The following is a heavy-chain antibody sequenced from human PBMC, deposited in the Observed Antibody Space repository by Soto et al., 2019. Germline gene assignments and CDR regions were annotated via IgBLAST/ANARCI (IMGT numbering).Heavy chain of an antibody. CDR3: ARLRNHYFMDA. CDR1: DGSISGLY. V-gene: IGHV4-59*08. Sequence: QVQLQESGPGLVRPSETLSLTCSVSDGSISGLYWTWVRQSPGKGLEWIGWIYSSGTTNYNPSLKSRVAFSVDTSKNQFSLKLTSVTAADTVIYYCARLRNHYFMDAWGKGTSVGVSS. D-gene: IGHD1-1*01. CDR2: IYSSGTT. J-gene: IGHJ6*03.